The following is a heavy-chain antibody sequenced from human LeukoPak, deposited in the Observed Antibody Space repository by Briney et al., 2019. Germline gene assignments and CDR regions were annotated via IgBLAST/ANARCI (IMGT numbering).Heavy chain of an antibody. Sequence: PGGSLRLSCAASGFTFSSYAMSWVRQAPGKGLEWVSVISGSGGSTSYAESVKGRFTISRDNFKNTLYLQMNSLRAEDTAVYYCAKDGSTGYPSIFDVWGQGTLVTVSS. CDR3: AKDGSTGYPSIFDV. CDR1: GFTFSSYA. V-gene: IGHV3-23*01. D-gene: IGHD3-9*01. CDR2: ISGSGGST. J-gene: IGHJ4*02.